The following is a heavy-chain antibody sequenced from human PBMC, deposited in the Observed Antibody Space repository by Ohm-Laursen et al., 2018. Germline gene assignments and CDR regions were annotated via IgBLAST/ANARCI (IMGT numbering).Heavy chain of an antibody. Sequence: SLRLSCAASGFTFSSYGMHWVRQAPGKGLEWVAVISYDGSNKYYADSVKGRFTISRDSSKNTLYLQMNSLRAEDTAVYYCAKGRSGGTGHGNWFESWGQGALVIASS. CDR1: GFTFSSYG. CDR2: ISYDGSNK. D-gene: IGHD3-10*01. J-gene: IGHJ5*01. CDR3: AKGRSGGTGHGNWFES. V-gene: IGHV3-30*18.